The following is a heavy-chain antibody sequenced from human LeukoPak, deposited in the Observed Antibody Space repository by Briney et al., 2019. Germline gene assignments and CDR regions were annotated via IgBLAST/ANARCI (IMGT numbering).Heavy chain of an antibody. CDR3: ALGRAVARNLY. J-gene: IGHJ4*02. CDR1: GGSISSYY. CDR2: IYYSGST. Sequence: PSETLSLTCTVSGGSISSYYWSWIRQPPGKGLEWIGYIYYSGSTNYNPSLKSRVTISVDTSKNQFSLKLSSVTAADTAVYYCALGRAVARNLYWGQGTLVTVSS. V-gene: IGHV4-59*12. D-gene: IGHD6-19*01.